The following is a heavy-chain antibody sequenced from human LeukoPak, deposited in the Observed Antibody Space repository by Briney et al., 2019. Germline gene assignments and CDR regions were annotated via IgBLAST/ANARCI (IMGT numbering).Heavy chain of an antibody. CDR1: GFTFSSSA. Sequence: GGSLRLSCAASGFTFSSSAMSWVRQAPGKGLEWVSAISNNGGYTYYADSVQGRFTISRDNSKSTLCLQMNSLRAENTAVYYCAKQLGYCSDGSCYFPYWGQGTLVTVSS. D-gene: IGHD2-15*01. CDR3: AKQLGYCSDGSCYFPY. CDR2: ISNNGGYT. V-gene: IGHV3-23*01. J-gene: IGHJ4*02.